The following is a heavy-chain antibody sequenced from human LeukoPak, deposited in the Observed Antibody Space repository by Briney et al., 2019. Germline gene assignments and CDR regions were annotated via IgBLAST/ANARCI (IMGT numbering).Heavy chain of an antibody. Sequence: SETLSLTCTVSGYSISSGYYWGWIRQPPGKGLEWIGYISYSGSTYYNPSLKSRLTISLDTSKNQFSLNLTSVTAADTAVYYCARFITGTSAFDYGGQGTLVTVSS. CDR3: ARFITGTSAFDY. D-gene: IGHD1-20*01. CDR2: ISYSGST. V-gene: IGHV4-38-2*02. J-gene: IGHJ4*02. CDR1: GYSISSGYY.